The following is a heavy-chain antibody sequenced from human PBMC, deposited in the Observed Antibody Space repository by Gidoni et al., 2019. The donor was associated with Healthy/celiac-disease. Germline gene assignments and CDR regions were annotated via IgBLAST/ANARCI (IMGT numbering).Heavy chain of an antibody. CDR2: TRNKANSYTT. V-gene: IGHV3-72*01. D-gene: IGHD4-17*01. CDR3: ATPTTIDYYYGMDV. J-gene: IGHJ6*02. Sequence: EVQLVESGGGLVQPGGSLRLSCAASGFTFSDHYMDWVHQAPGKGLEWVGRTRNKANSYTTEYAASVKGRFTISRDDSKNSLYLQMNSLKTEDTAVYYCATPTTIDYYYGMDVWGQGTTVTVSS. CDR1: GFTFSDHY.